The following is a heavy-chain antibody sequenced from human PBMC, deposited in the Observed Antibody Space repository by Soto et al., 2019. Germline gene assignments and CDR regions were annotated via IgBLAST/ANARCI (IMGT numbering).Heavy chain of an antibody. V-gene: IGHV3-30-3*01. Sequence: VASLRLSYAAYGFTFSSYAMHWVRQAPGKGLEWVAVISYDGSNKYYADSVKGRFTISRDNSKNTLYLQMNSLRAEATAVYYCAREMDSSEGVDDYWRQGTLVTVSS. CDR2: ISYDGSNK. CDR1: GFTFSSYA. J-gene: IGHJ4*02. D-gene: IGHD3-22*01. CDR3: AREMDSSEGVDDY.